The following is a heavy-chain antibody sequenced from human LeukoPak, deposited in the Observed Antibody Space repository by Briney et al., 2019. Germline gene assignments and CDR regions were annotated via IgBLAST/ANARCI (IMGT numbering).Heavy chain of an antibody. J-gene: IGHJ4*02. V-gene: IGHV3-13*01. CDR1: GFTFSTYN. Sequence: GGSLRLSCAASGFTFSTYNMHWVRQATGKGLEWVSGIITASDTYYPDSVKGRFTISRENAKNSLYLQMNSLRAGDTAVYYCVRGIPGGFDCWGQGTLVTVSS. CDR3: VRGIPGGFDC. CDR2: IITASDT. D-gene: IGHD1-14*01.